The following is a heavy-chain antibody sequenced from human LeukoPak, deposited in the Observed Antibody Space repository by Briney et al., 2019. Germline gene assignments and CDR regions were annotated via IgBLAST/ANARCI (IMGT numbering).Heavy chain of an antibody. CDR2: IIPIFGTA. CDR3: ARGGRIAAAGTRPGLMDV. D-gene: IGHD6-13*01. CDR1: GGTFSSYA. J-gene: IGHJ6*03. Sequence: GVSVKVSCKASGGTFSSYAISWVRQAPGQGLEWMGGIIPIFGTANYAQKFQGRVTITADKSTSTAYVELSSLRSEDTAVYYCARGGRIAAAGTRPGLMDVWGKGTTVTVSS. V-gene: IGHV1-69*06.